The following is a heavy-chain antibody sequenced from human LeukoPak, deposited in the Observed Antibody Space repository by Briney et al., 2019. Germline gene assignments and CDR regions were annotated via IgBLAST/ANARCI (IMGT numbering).Heavy chain of an antibody. Sequence: PSQTASLTCTVSGGSISSGGYYWSWIRQHPGKGLEWIGYIYYSGSTYYNPPLKSRVTISVDTSKNQFSLKLSSVTAADTAVYYCAKCGYSYGSYYNYGMDVWGQGTTVTVSS. CDR1: GGSISSGGYY. CDR2: IYYSGST. J-gene: IGHJ6*02. CDR3: AKCGYSYGSYYNYGMDV. V-gene: IGHV4-31*03. D-gene: IGHD5-18*01.